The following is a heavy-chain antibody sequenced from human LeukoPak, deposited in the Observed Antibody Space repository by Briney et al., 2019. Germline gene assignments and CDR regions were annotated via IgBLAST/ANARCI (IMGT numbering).Heavy chain of an antibody. CDR1: GFTFSSYW. CDR3: ARDFTYYDILTGYLKRDAFDI. V-gene: IGHV3-7*03. CDR2: IKQDGSEK. Sequence: GGSLRLSCAASGFTFSSYWMSWVRQAPGKGLEWVANIKQDGSEKYYVDSVKGRFTISRDNAKNSLYLQMNSLRAEDTAVYYCARDFTYYDILTGYLKRDAFDIWGQGTMVTVPS. D-gene: IGHD3-9*01. J-gene: IGHJ3*02.